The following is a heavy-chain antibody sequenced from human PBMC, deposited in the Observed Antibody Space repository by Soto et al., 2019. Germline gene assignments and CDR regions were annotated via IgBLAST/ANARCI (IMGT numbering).Heavy chain of an antibody. Sequence: SETLSLTCTVSGGSISGSSYYWGWIRQPPGKGLECIGSVHYSGSTDYNPSLKSRVAISVDTSKNQFSLKLTSVTAADTAVYFCASFSGATYGDYGGGINYWGQGTLVTVSS. CDR2: VHYSGST. D-gene: IGHD4-17*01. V-gene: IGHV4-39*01. CDR3: ASFSGATYGDYGGGINY. J-gene: IGHJ4*02. CDR1: GGSISGSSYY.